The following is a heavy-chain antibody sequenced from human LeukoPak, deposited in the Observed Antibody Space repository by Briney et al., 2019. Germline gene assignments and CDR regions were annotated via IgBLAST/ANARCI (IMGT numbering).Heavy chain of an antibody. CDR3: ARGRGYSGCVPFDY. Sequence: GGSLRLSCAASGFIVSSNYMSWVRQAPGKGLEWVSVIYSGGSTYYADSVKGRFSISRHYSKNTVYLQMNSLRADDTAVYYCARGRGYSGCVPFDYWGQGTLVTVSS. CDR1: GFIVSSNY. CDR2: IYSGGST. V-gene: IGHV3-53*01. D-gene: IGHD5-12*01. J-gene: IGHJ4*02.